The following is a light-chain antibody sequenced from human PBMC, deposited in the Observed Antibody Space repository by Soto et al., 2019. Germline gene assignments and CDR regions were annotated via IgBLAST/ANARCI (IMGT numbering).Light chain of an antibody. V-gene: IGKV3-15*01. J-gene: IGKJ1*01. CDR1: QSVNRD. CDR2: GAS. CDR3: QHYNNWPPWT. Sequence: EIVLTQSPATLSLSPGERATLSCWASQSVNRDLVWYQQKPGTAPRLLIYGASIRATGIPARFSGIVSGTEFSLTISTLQSEDFAIYYCQHYNNWPPWTFGQGTKVDIK.